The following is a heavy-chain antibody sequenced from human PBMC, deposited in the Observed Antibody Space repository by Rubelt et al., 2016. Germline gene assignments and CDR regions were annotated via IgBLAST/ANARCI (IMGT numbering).Heavy chain of an antibody. CDR3: ARDPTTRVRGVPLD. V-gene: IGHV3-9*01. CDR2: ISWNSGSI. J-gene: IGHJ4*02. Sequence: EVQLVESGGGLVQPGRSLRLSCAASGFTFDDYAMHWVRHAPGKGLEWVSGISWNSGSIGYADSVKGRFTISRDNAKNSLYLQMNSLRAEDTAVYYWARDPTTRVRGVPLDWGQGTLVTVSS. CDR1: GFTFDDYA. D-gene: IGHD3-10*01.